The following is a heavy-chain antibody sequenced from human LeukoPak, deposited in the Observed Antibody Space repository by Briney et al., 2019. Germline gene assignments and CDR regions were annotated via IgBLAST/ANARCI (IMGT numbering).Heavy chain of an antibody. J-gene: IGHJ3*02. V-gene: IGHV3-23*01. CDR1: GFTFSSYA. D-gene: IGHD2-2*01. Sequence: GGSPRLSCAASGFTFSSYAMSWVRQAPGKGLEWVSAISGSGGSTYYADSVKGRFTISRDNSKNTLYLQMNSLRAEDTAVYYCAPRRCSSTSCYGYDAFDIWGQGTMVTVSS. CDR3: APRRCSSTSCYGYDAFDI. CDR2: ISGSGGST.